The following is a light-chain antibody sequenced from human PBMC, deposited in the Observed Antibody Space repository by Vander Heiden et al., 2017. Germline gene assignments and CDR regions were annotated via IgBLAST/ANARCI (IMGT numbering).Light chain of an antibody. CDR1: SSDVGSSNR. J-gene: IGLJ1*01. V-gene: IGLV2-18*02. Sequence: QSALTQPPSVSASPGQSVTISCPGTSSDVGSSNRVSWYQQPPGTAPKVIIYEVNNRPSGVPDRFSGSQSGNTASLTISGLQAEDEADYYCNSYTTSNTYVFGTGTKVTVL. CDR2: EVN. CDR3: NSYTTSNTYV.